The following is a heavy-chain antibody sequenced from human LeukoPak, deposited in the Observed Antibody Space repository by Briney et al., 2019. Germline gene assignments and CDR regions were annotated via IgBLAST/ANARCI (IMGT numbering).Heavy chain of an antibody. V-gene: IGHV3-23*01. Sequence: QPGGFLRLSCAASGFTFSSYAMNWVRQAPGKGLEWVSGISGSSGGTYYADSVKGRFTISRDNSKNTVYLQMNSLRAEDTAIYYCAKRGLGSCSGSSCLQWVLDYWGQGTLVTVSS. J-gene: IGHJ4*02. CDR3: AKRGLGSCSGSSCLQWVLDY. D-gene: IGHD2-15*01. CDR2: ISGSSGGT. CDR1: GFTFSSYA.